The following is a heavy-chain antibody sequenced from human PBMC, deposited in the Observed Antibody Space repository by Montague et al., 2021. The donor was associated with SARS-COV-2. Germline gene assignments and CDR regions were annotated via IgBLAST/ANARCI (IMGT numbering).Heavy chain of an antibody. CDR3: ARWYLQTLTLIGLRGKSASDY. Sequence: SETLSLTCAVYGGSFSGYYWTWIRQSPGKGLEWIAEINYSGATNYNFTPSLRSRVTISVDTSKSSFSLKLSSVTAADTGVYYCARWYLQTLTLIGLRGKSASDYWGQGTLVTVSS. CDR1: GGSFSGYY. D-gene: IGHD4-23*01. V-gene: IGHV4-34*01. J-gene: IGHJ4*01. CDR2: INYSGAT.